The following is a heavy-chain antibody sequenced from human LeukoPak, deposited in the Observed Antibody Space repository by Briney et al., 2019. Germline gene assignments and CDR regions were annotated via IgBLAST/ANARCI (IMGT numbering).Heavy chain of an antibody. CDR1: GFTFSSYG. V-gene: IGHV3-33*06. J-gene: IGHJ4*02. D-gene: IGHD3-10*01. CDR2: IWYDGSNK. CDR3: AKDGSYGSEPYFDY. Sequence: GGSLRLSCAASGFTFSSYGMHWVRQAPGKGLEWVAVIWYDGSNKYYADSVKGRFTISRDNSKNTLYLQMNSLRAEDTAVYYCAKDGSYGSEPYFDYWGQGTLVTVSS.